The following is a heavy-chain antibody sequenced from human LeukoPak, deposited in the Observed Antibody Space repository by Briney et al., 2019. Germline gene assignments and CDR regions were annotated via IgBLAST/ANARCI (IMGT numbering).Heavy chain of an antibody. Sequence: KTSETLSLTCTVSGGSISSSNYYWGWTRQPPGKGLEWIGEINHSGSTNYHPSLKSRVTISVDTSKNQFSLKLSSVTAADTAVYYCARRQRGYSYGYGSGAFDIWGQGTMVTVSS. J-gene: IGHJ3*02. CDR3: ARRQRGYSYGYGSGAFDI. CDR2: INHSGST. CDR1: GGSISSSNYY. V-gene: IGHV4-39*07. D-gene: IGHD5-18*01.